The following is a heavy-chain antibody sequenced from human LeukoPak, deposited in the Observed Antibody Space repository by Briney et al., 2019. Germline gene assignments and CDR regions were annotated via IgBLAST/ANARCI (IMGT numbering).Heavy chain of an antibody. V-gene: IGHV1-3*01. CDR1: GYSFTSNY. D-gene: IGHD1-7*01. CDR2: INAGNGNT. J-gene: IGHJ4*02. CDR3: ARGAPVFNWNYLSARRKYYFDY. Sequence: GASVKVSCTASGYSFTSNYIHWVRQAPGQRLEWMGWINAGNGNTKYSQKFQGRVTITRDTSASTAYMELSSLRSEDTAVYYCARGAPVFNWNYLSARRKYYFDYWGQGTLVTVSS.